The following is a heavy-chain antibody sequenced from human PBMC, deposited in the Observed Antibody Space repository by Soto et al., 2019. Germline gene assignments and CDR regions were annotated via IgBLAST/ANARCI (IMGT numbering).Heavy chain of an antibody. CDR2: IWYDGSNK. J-gene: IGHJ6*02. CDR1: GFTFSSYG. D-gene: IGHD6-19*01. V-gene: IGHV3-33*01. CDR3: ARVGSSGWYWRGDYYYYGMDV. Sequence: QVQLVESGGGVVQPGRSLRLSCAASGFTFSSYGMHWVRQAPGKGLEWVAVIWYDGSNKYYADSVKGRFTISRDNSKNTLYLQMTSLRAEDTAVYYCARVGSSGWYWRGDYYYYGMDVWGQGTTVTVSS.